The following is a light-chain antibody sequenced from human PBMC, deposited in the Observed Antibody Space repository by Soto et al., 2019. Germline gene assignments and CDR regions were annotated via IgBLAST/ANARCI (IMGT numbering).Light chain of an antibody. CDR1: QDINNF. J-gene: IGKJ5*01. V-gene: IGKV1-33*01. Sequence: DIQMTQSPSSLSASVGDRVTITCQASQDINNFVNWYQQKPGKAPKLLIYDASTLKTGVPSRFSGSGSGTDFRFTISSLQPEDFATYYGQQSDDLPTFGQGTRLDIK. CDR3: QQSDDLPT. CDR2: DAS.